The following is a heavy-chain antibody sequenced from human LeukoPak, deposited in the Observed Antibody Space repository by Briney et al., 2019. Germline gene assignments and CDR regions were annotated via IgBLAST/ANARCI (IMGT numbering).Heavy chain of an antibody. CDR2: IFPGDSNI. V-gene: IGHV5-51*01. Sequence: GESLKISCQGSGYRFTSYWIAWVRQMPGKGLEWMGIIFPGDSNIKYSPSFQGQVTISADKSISTAYLQWSSLKASDTAMYYCARQEVLLGWGAFDIWGQGTMVTVSS. D-gene: IGHD4-23*01. CDR1: GYRFTSYW. CDR3: ARQEVLLGWGAFDI. J-gene: IGHJ3*02.